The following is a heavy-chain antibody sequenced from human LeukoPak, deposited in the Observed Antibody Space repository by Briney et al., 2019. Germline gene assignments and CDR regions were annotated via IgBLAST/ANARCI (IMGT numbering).Heavy chain of an antibody. J-gene: IGHJ6*03. D-gene: IGHD3-16*01. V-gene: IGHV3-48*03. Sequence: GGSLRLSCAASGFTFSSYEMNWVRQAPGKGLEWVSYISSSGSTIYYADSVKGRFTISRDNAKNSLYLQMNSLRAEDTAVYYCARTPIRGNYMEVWGKGTTVTISS. CDR3: ARTPIRGNYMEV. CDR2: ISSSGSTI. CDR1: GFTFSSYE.